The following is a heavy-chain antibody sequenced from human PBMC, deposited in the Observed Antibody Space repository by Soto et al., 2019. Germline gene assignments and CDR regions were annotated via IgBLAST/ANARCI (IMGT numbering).Heavy chain of an antibody. Sequence: ASVKVSCKASGYTFTSYDINWVRQAPGQGLEWMGIINPSGGSTSYAQKFQGRVTMTRDTSTSTVYMELSSLRSEDTAVYYCARALVGFDYYYYGMDVWGQGTTVTVSS. CDR3: ARALVGFDYYYYGMDV. CDR2: INPSGGST. CDR1: GYTFTSYD. V-gene: IGHV1-46*01. J-gene: IGHJ6*02. D-gene: IGHD2-15*01.